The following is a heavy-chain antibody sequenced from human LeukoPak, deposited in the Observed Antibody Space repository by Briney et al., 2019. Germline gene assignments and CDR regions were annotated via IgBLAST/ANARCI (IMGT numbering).Heavy chain of an antibody. D-gene: IGHD6-13*01. CDR1: GFIFSTYW. V-gene: IGHV3-7*01. J-gene: IGHJ4*02. CDR3: ARDSVSPIAAAGTFYFDY. CDR2: IKQAGSEK. Sequence: SGGSLRLSCAASGFIFSTYWMSWVRQAPGKGLEWVANIKQAGSEKYYVDSVKGRFTISRDNSKNTLYLQMNSLRAEDTAVYYCARDSVSPIAAAGTFYFDYWGQGTLVTVSS.